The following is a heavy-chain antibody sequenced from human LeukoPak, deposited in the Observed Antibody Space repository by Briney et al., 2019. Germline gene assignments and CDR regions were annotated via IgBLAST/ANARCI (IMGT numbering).Heavy chain of an antibody. Sequence: PGGSLRLSCAASGFTFSNYAMTWVRQAPGKGLEWVSAISAGGVATFYADSVRGRSTISRDNSKSTLYLQMNSLRAEDTAVYYCAAKEGLTGYLSGSFDYWGQGTLVTVSS. V-gene: IGHV3-23*01. J-gene: IGHJ4*02. D-gene: IGHD3-9*01. CDR2: ISAGGVAT. CDR3: AAKEGLTGYLSGSFDY. CDR1: GFTFSNYA.